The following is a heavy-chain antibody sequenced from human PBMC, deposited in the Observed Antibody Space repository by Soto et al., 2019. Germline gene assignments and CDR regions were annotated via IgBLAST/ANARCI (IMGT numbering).Heavy chain of an antibody. CDR3: ARREGFCSGGTGYFDH. CDR2: INSDGTST. J-gene: IGHJ4*02. D-gene: IGHD2-8*02. V-gene: IGHV3-74*01. Sequence: GGSLRLSCAASGFTFSSYWMHWVRQVPGKGLVWVSRINSDGTSTSYADSVKGRFTISRDNAKNTMYLEMYSLRAEDTAVYYCARREGFCSGGTGYFDHWGRGT. CDR1: GFTFSSYW.